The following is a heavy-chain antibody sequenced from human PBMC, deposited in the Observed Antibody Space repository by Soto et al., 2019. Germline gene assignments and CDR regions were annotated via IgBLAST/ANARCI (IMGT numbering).Heavy chain of an antibody. V-gene: IGHV4-59*01. J-gene: IGHJ6*02. Sequence: QVQLQESGPGLVKPSETLSLTCTIAGGSISTYYWSWIRQPPGKGLEWIGTIYYSGNTMYNPALKSRVTMSVDTSRNQISLKLTSVIAADTAVYYCAGAEQQTDYYYGMAVWGQGTTVIVSS. D-gene: IGHD6-13*01. CDR1: GGSISTYY. CDR3: AGAEQQTDYYYGMAV. CDR2: IYYSGNT.